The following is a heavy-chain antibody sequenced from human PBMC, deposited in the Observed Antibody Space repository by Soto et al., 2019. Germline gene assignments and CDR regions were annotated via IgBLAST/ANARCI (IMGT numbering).Heavy chain of an antibody. V-gene: IGHV4-34*01. J-gene: IGHJ4*02. CDR3: ARGPRRGSGSYSSYFDY. D-gene: IGHD3-10*01. Sequence: PSETLSLTCAVYGESFSGYYWSWIRQPPGKGLEWIGEINHSGSTNYNPSLKSRVTISVDTSKNQFSLKLSSVTAADTAVYYCARGPRRGSGSYSSYFDYWGQGTLVTVSS. CDR2: INHSGST. CDR1: GESFSGYY.